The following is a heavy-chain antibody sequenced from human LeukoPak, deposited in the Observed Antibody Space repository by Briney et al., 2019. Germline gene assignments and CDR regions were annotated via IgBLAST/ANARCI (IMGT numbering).Heavy chain of an antibody. V-gene: IGHV3-53*01. CDR3: ARDGYGGTSGPGY. Sequence: GGSLRLSCAASGFTVSSNYMSWVRQAPGKGLEWVSVIYSGGSTYYADSVKGRFTISRDNSKNTLYLQMNSLRAEDTAVYCCARDGYGGTSGPGYWGQGTLVTVSS. J-gene: IGHJ4*02. CDR2: IYSGGST. D-gene: IGHD4-23*01. CDR1: GFTVSSNY.